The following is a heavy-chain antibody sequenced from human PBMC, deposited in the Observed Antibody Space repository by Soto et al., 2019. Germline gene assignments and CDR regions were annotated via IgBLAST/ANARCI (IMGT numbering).Heavy chain of an antibody. CDR2: INPKSGGT. CDR1: GYTFTVYY. J-gene: IGHJ4*02. D-gene: IGHD1-26*01. V-gene: IGHV1-2*02. Sequence: GASVKVSCKASGYTFTVYYMHWVRQAPGQGLEWMGWINPKSGGTMYPQKFQGRVTMTWDTSISTAYMALTRLRSDDTAVYYCARVLAKGGGSAGFDYWGQGTLVTVSS. CDR3: ARVLAKGGGSAGFDY.